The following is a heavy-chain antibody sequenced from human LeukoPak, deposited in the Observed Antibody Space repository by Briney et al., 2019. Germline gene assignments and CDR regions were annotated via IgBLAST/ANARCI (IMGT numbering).Heavy chain of an antibody. CDR2: IYYSGNT. V-gene: IGHV4-31*03. D-gene: IGHD1-26*01. J-gene: IGHJ4*02. Sequence: PSETLSLTCTVAGDSISSGGYYWSWIRQYREKGLEWIGYIYYSGNTYYNPSLKSRVSISVGMSKDQFSLRLSSVTAADTAVYYCARLHLRPWAFDYWGQGALVTVSS. CDR1: GDSISSGGYY. CDR3: ARLHLRPWAFDY.